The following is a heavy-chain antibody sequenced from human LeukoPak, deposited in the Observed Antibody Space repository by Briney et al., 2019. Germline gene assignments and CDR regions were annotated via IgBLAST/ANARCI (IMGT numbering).Heavy chain of an antibody. CDR1: GYSISSGYY. D-gene: IGHD3-10*01. V-gene: IGHV4-38-2*02. Sequence: SETLSLTCTVSGYSISSGYYWGWIRQPPGKGLEWIGSIYHSGSTYYNPSLKSRVTISVDTSKNQFSLKLSSVTAADTAVYYCARDGTRLWFGDPGGQGTLVTVSS. J-gene: IGHJ4*02. CDR3: ARDGTRLWFGDP. CDR2: IYHSGST.